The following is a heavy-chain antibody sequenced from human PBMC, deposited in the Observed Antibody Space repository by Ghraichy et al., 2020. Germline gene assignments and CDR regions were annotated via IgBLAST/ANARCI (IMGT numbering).Heavy chain of an antibody. CDR3: AREVGSYRTDPRYYYYMDV. D-gene: IGHD3-10*01. CDR2: INHSGST. J-gene: IGHJ6*03. CDR1: GGSFSGYY. V-gene: IGHV4-34*01. Sequence: SETLSLTCAVYGGSFSGYYWSWIRQPPGKGLEWIGEINHSGSTNYNPSLKSRVTIPVDTSKNQFSLKLSSVPAAETAVYYCAREVGSYRTDPRYYYYMDVWGKGPRSPSP.